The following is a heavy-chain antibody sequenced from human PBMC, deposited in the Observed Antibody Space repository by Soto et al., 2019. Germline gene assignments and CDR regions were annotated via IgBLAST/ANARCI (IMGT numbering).Heavy chain of an antibody. CDR1: GGSIRNDNFY. CDR2: ISYSGYT. D-gene: IGHD3-9*01. J-gene: IGHJ3*02. Sequence: VQLQESGQGLVKPSQTLSLTCTVSGGSIRNDNFYWSNLRQRPGKGLEWIGYISYSGYTFYHPSLKSRVGISVDPSNNQFSLTLKSVTAADTAVYYCARDLEGIVTGRGAFGIWCRGTLVAVSS. V-gene: IGHV4-31*03. CDR3: ARDLEGIVTGRGAFGI.